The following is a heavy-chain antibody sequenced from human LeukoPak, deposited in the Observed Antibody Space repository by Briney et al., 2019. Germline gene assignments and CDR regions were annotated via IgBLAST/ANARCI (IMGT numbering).Heavy chain of an antibody. CDR3: AKGRGYYDSSAYKYYFDY. CDR1: GFTFSSYA. V-gene: IGHV3-23*01. CDR2: ISNSGGST. D-gene: IGHD3-22*01. J-gene: IGHJ4*02. Sequence: PGGSLRLSCAASGFTFSSYAMSWVRQAPGKGLEWVSTISNSGGSTYYADSVKGRFTISRDDSKNTLYLQMNSLRAEDTAVYYCAKGRGYYDSSAYKYYFDYWGQGTLVTVSS.